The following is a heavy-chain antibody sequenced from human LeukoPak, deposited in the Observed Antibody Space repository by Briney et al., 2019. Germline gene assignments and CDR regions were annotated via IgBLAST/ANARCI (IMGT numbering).Heavy chain of an antibody. D-gene: IGHD2-21*02. CDR2: ISSSGSTI. Sequence: GGSLRLSCAASGFTFSSYEMNWVRQAPGKGLEWVSYISSSGSTIYYANSVKGRFTISRDNANNSLYLQMNRLRAEDTAVYYCENGLLFCSYWGQGALVTVSS. CDR1: GFTFSSYE. J-gene: IGHJ4*02. CDR3: ENGLLFCSY. V-gene: IGHV3-48*03.